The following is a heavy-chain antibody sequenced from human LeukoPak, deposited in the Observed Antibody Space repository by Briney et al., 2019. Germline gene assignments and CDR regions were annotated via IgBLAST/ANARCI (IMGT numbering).Heavy chain of an antibody. CDR2: INHSGST. Sequence: PSETLPLTCAVYGGSFSGYYWSWIRQPPGKGLEWIGEINHSGSTNYNPSLKSRVTISVDTSKNQFSLKLSSVTAADTAVYYCARGFGAVNWFDPWGQGTLVTVSS. J-gene: IGHJ5*02. V-gene: IGHV4-34*01. CDR1: GGSFSGYY. D-gene: IGHD3-3*01. CDR3: ARGFGAVNWFDP.